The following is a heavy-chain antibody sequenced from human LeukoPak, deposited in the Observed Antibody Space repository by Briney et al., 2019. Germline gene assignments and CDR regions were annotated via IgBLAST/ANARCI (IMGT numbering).Heavy chain of an antibody. Sequence: GGSLRLSCAASGFTFSSYAMSWVRQAPGKGLEWVSTFSGGGGGTYYADSVKGRFTISRDNSKNTLYLQMNSLRAEDTAVYYCAKDQIVGATGLPNGAFDIWGQGTMVTVSS. CDR2: FSGGGGGT. CDR3: AKDQIVGATGLPNGAFDI. D-gene: IGHD1-26*01. CDR1: GFTFSSYA. J-gene: IGHJ3*02. V-gene: IGHV3-23*01.